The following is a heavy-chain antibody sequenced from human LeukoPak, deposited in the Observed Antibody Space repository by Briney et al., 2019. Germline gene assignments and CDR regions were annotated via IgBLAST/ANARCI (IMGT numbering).Heavy chain of an antibody. CDR3: ARDRVGATAEFDY. J-gene: IGHJ4*02. CDR1: GYTFTSYD. V-gene: IGHV1-8*03. D-gene: IGHD1-26*01. CDR2: MNPNSGNT. Sequence: ASVKVSCKASGYTFTSYDINWVRQATGQGLAWMDWMNPNSGNTGYAQKFQGRVTITRNTSISTAYMELSSLRSEDTAVYYCARDRVGATAEFDYWGQGTLVTVSS.